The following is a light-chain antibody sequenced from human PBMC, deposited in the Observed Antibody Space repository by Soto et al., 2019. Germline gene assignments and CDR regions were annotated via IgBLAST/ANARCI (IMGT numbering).Light chain of an antibody. CDR1: QSIKNW. V-gene: IGKV1-5*03. CDR2: KAS. Sequence: DIQMTQSPSTLSASVGDRVTITCRASQSIKNWLAWYQQKPGEAPKLLIYKASTLESGVPSRYSGSGSGTEFTLTMSFLQPHDVATYHCKRYNSYSQFTFGPGTKVDSK. CDR3: KRYNSYSQFT. J-gene: IGKJ3*01.